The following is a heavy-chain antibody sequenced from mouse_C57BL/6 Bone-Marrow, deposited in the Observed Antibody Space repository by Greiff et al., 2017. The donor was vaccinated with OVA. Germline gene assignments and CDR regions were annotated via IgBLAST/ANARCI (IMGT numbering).Heavy chain of an antibody. V-gene: IGHV10-1*01. J-gene: IGHJ3*01. D-gene: IGHD2-3*01. Sequence: EVKLVESGGGLVQPKGSLKLSCAASGFSFNTYAMNWVRQAPGKGLEWVARIRSKSNNYATYYADSVKDRFTISRDDSESMLYLQMNNLKTEDTAMYYCVRGDGYYGRLNFAYWGQGTLVTVSA. CDR3: VRGDGYYGRLNFAY. CDR2: IRSKSNNYAT. CDR1: GFSFNTYA.